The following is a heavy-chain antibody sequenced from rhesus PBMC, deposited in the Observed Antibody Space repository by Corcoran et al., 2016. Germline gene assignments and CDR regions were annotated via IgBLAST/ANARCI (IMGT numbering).Heavy chain of an antibody. J-gene: IGHJ2*01. V-gene: IGHV3-28*02. CDR3: AKGSGGSWNYWYFDI. D-gene: IGHD6-25*01. CDR2: IHSAGSST. CDR1: GFPFSNSW. Sequence: EVQLVESGGGLAKPGVSLSLSAAASGFPFSNSWMDWFRPRPGQGLEWISAIHSAGSSTYYADSGKGRVTISRENAKNTLYLQMDSLRAADTAVYYCAKGSGGSWNYWYFDIWGPGTPITISS.